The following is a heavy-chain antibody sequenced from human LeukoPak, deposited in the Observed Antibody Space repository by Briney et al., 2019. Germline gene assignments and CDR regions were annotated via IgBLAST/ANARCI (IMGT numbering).Heavy chain of an antibody. J-gene: IGHJ4*02. CDR3: AKDSGSYFDY. CDR2: ISGSGGST. D-gene: IGHD1-26*01. Sequence: GGSLRLSCAASGFTFRSYAMSGVRQAPGKGLEWVSAISGSGGSTYYADSVKGRFTISRDNSKNTLYLQMNSLRAEDTAVYYCAKDSGSYFDYWGQGTLVTVSS. CDR1: GFTFRSYA. V-gene: IGHV3-23*01.